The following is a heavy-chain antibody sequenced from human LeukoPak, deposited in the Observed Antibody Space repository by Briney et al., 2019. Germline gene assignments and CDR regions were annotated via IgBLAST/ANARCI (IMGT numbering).Heavy chain of an antibody. V-gene: IGHV3-21*01. D-gene: IGHD6-13*01. CDR2: ISSSSSYI. CDR3: ARDPGIAAAGTDD. Sequence: PGGSLRLSCAVSGSTFSSYSMNWVRQAPGKGLEWVSSISSSSSYIYYADSVKGRFTISRVNAKNSLYLQMNSLRAEDTAVYYCARDPGIAAAGTDDWGQGTLVTVSS. J-gene: IGHJ4*02. CDR1: GSTFSSYS.